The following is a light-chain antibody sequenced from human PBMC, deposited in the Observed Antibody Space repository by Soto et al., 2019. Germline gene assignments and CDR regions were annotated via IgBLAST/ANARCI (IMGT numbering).Light chain of an antibody. Sequence: EIMMTQSPATLSVSPGERATLSCRASQSVSSNLAWYQEKPCQAPRLLIYSASTRATGIPARFSGSGSGTEFTLTISSLQSEDFAVYYCHQYNHWLTWTFGQGTKVDIK. CDR2: SAS. CDR3: HQYNHWLTWT. V-gene: IGKV3-15*01. J-gene: IGKJ1*01. CDR1: QSVSSN.